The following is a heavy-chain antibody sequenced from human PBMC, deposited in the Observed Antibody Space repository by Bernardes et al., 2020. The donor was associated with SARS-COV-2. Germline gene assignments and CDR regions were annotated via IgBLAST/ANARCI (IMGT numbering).Heavy chain of an antibody. CDR1: GGSISGYY. Sequence: SETLSLTCTVSGGSISGYYWSWIRQTPVKGLEWIGSVYYSGSSNYNPSLKSRVSISIDTSKNQFSLKLSSVSAADTAVYNCARDNLLGEYDTTGYAFDYWGQGTLVTVSS. J-gene: IGHJ4*02. CDR3: ARDNLLGEYDTTGYAFDY. V-gene: IGHV4-59*01. CDR2: VYYSGSS. D-gene: IGHD3-22*01.